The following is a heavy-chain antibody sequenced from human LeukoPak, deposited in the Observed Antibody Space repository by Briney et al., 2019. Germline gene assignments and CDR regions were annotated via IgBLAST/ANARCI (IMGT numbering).Heavy chain of an antibody. J-gene: IGHJ5*02. Sequence: PGGSLRLSCAASGFTFSDYYMSWIRQAPGKGLEWVSYISSSSGYTNYADSVKGRFTISRDNAKNSLYLQMHSLRAEDTALYYCTRDVGFRFDPWGQGTLVTVSS. CDR2: ISSSSGYT. V-gene: IGHV3-11*06. D-gene: IGHD2-15*01. CDR3: TRDVGFRFDP. CDR1: GFTFSDYY.